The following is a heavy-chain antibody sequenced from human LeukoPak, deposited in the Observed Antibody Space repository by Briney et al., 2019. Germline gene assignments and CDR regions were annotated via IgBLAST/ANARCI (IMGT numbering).Heavy chain of an antibody. V-gene: IGHV3-74*01. CDR3: AGLFLCYGCSSSSDSFNI. J-gene: IGHJ3*02. CDR1: GFTFSSYW. Sequence: GGSLRLSCAASGFTFSSYWMHWVRQAPGKGLVWVSRINSDGSRTTYADSVKGRFTISRDNAKNTLYLQVNSLRAEDTAVYYCAGLFLCYGCSSSSDSFNIWGQGTMVTVSS. D-gene: IGHD6-6*01. CDR2: INSDGSRT.